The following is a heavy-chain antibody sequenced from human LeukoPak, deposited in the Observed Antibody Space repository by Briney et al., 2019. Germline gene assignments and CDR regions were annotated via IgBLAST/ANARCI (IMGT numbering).Heavy chain of an antibody. Sequence: GGSLRLSCAASGFTFSSYAMSWVRQAPGKGLEWVSAISGSGGSTYYADSVKGRFTISRDNSKNTLYLQMNSLRAEDTAEYYCAKDLYDFWTYDYWGQGTLVTVSS. CDR2: ISGSGGST. CDR3: AKDLYDFWTYDY. J-gene: IGHJ4*02. V-gene: IGHV3-23*01. CDR1: GFTFSSYA. D-gene: IGHD3-3*01.